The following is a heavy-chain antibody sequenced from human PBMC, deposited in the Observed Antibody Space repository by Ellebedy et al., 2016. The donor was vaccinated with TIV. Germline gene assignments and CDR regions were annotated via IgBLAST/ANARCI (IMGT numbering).Heavy chain of an antibody. CDR2: IIPHNGDT. Sequence: ASVKVSCKTSGYTFDSYGISWVRQAPGHGLEWMGWIIPHNGDTSYAQKFHDRVTMTTDTSTTTAYMELRSLRSDDTAVYYCSTLTAYCSSTNCYSRDFYGRDAWGQGTTVTVSS. CDR3: STLTAYCSSTNCYSRDFYGRDA. CDR1: GYTFDSYG. D-gene: IGHD2-2*01. J-gene: IGHJ6*02. V-gene: IGHV1-18*01.